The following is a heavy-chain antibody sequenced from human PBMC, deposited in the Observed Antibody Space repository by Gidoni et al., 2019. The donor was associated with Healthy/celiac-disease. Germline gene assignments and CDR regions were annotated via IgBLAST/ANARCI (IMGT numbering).Heavy chain of an antibody. CDR1: GFPVSSNY. Sequence: EVQLVESGGGLIQPGGSLRHSCAASGFPVSSNYLSWVRQAPGKGLEWVSVIYSGGSTYYADSVKGRFTISRDNSKNTLYLQMNSLRAEDTAVYYCARDGVVGTTTTDYWGQGTLVTVSS. D-gene: IGHD1-26*01. CDR2: IYSGGST. CDR3: ARDGVVGTTTTDY. V-gene: IGHV3-53*01. J-gene: IGHJ4*02.